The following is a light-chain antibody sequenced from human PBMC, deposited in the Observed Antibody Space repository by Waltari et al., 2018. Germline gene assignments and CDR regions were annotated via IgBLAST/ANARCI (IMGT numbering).Light chain of an antibody. CDR2: DAS. J-gene: IGKJ4*01. CDR1: QSVSSY. V-gene: IGKV3-11*01. Sequence: EIVLTQSPATMSLSPGESATLSCRASQSVSSYLSWYQQKPGQAPRLLMYDASKRATGIPARFSGSGSGTDFTLTISSLESEDFAVYYCQQRAHWLTFGGGTKVETK. CDR3: QQRAHWLT.